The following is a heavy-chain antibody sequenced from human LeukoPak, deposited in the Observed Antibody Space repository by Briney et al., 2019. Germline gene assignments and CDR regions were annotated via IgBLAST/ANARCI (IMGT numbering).Heavy chain of an antibody. CDR1: GGSISSYY. J-gene: IGHJ4*02. Sequence: SETLSLTCIVSGGSISSYYWSWIRQPPGKGLEWIGYIHYSGSTNYNPSLKSRVTISVDTSKNQFSLNLSSVTAADTAVYYCARVPRWNYDPTYFDFWGQGTLVTVSS. CDR2: IHYSGST. CDR3: ARVPRWNYDPTYFDF. D-gene: IGHD1-7*01. V-gene: IGHV4-59*08.